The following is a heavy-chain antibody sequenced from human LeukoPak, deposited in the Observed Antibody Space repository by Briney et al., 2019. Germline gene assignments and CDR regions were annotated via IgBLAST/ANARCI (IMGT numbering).Heavy chain of an antibody. J-gene: IGHJ4*02. Sequence: PGRSLRLSCAASGFTFSSYAMHWVRQAPGKGLEWVAVISFDGINKYYADSVKGRFTISRDNSKNTLYLQMNSLRAEDTAVYYCARWSYDILTGYHYFDYWGQGTLVTVSS. V-gene: IGHV3-30*04. CDR2: ISFDGINK. CDR3: ARWSYDILTGYHYFDY. CDR1: GFTFSSYA. D-gene: IGHD3-9*01.